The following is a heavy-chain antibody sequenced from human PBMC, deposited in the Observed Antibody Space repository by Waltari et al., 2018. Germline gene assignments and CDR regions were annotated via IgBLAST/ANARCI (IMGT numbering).Heavy chain of an antibody. CDR1: GGSISSGSYY. CDR3: ASTGMVAIDY. CDR2: IYTSGST. V-gene: IGHV4-61*02. Sequence: QVQLQESGPGLVKPSQTLSLTCTVSGGSISSGSYYWSWIRQPAGKGLEWIGRIYTSGSTNYNPSLKSRVTISVDTSKNQFSLKLSSVTAADTAVYYCASTGMVAIDYWGQGTLVTVSS. J-gene: IGHJ4*02. D-gene: IGHD5-12*01.